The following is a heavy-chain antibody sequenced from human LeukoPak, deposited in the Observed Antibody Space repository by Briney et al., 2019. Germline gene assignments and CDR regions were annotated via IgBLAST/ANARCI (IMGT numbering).Heavy chain of an antibody. CDR3: ARVKDPGGYYYYYYMDV. D-gene: IGHD3-16*01. Sequence: PSETLSLTCTVSGDSISRSNKYWAWIRQPPGEGLEWIGSINYSGNTYFHPSLKSRVTISVDLSKNQFSLKLSSVTAADTAMYYCARVKDPGGYYYYYYMDVWGKGTTVTVSS. J-gene: IGHJ6*03. CDR1: GDSISRSNKY. V-gene: IGHV4-39*07. CDR2: INYSGNT.